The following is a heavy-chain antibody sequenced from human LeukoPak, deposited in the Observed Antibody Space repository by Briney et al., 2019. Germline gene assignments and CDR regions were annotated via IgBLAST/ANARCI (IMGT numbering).Heavy chain of an antibody. CDR2: MNPNSGNT. CDR1: GYTFTSYD. V-gene: IGHV1-8*01. Sequence: ASVRVSCKASGYTFTSYDINLVRQATGQGLEWMGWMNPNSGNTGYAQKFQGRVTMTRNTSISTAYMELSSLRSDDTAVYYCARGDSSGWYLDYWGQGTLVTVSS. J-gene: IGHJ4*02. D-gene: IGHD6-19*01. CDR3: ARGDSSGWYLDY.